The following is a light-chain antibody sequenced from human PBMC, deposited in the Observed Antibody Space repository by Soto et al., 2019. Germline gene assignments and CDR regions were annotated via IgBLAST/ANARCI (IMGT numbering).Light chain of an antibody. J-gene: IGKJ5*01. CDR1: QGLGTN. CDR2: AAS. V-gene: IGKV3-15*01. CDR3: QQYGSPPIT. Sequence: EVVTTQSPATLSVSPGERATLSCRASQGLGTNLAWYQQKPGQAPRLLIYAASTRATGVPGRFSGSGSGTEFTLTISSLQSEDFAVYYCQQYGSPPITFGQGTRLEI.